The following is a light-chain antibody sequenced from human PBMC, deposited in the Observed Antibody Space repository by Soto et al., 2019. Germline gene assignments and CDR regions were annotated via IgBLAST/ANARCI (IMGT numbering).Light chain of an antibody. CDR3: QQRSNWPPYT. Sequence: IVLTQSPATLSLSPGERATLSCRASQSVSSYLAWYPQKPGQAPRLLIYDASNRAAGIPARFSGSGSGTDFTLTISSLEPEDFAVYYCQQRSNWPPYTFGQGTKLEIK. CDR1: QSVSSY. J-gene: IGKJ2*01. CDR2: DAS. V-gene: IGKV3-11*01.